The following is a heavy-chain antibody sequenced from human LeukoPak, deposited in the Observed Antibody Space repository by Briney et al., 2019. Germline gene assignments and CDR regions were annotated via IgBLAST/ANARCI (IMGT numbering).Heavy chain of an antibody. V-gene: IGHV1-8*01. Sequence: ASVKASCKASGYTFTSYDINWVRQATGQGLEWMGWMNPNSGNTGYAQKFQGRVTMTRNTSISTAYMELSSLRSEDTAVYYCARAMYYYDSSGYYYSAEYFQHWGQGTLVTVSS. CDR3: ARAMYYYDSSGYYYSAEYFQH. CDR2: MNPNSGNT. D-gene: IGHD3-22*01. J-gene: IGHJ1*01. CDR1: GYTFTSYD.